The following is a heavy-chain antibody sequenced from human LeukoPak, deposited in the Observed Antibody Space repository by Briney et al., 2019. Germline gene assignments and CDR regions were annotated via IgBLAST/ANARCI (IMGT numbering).Heavy chain of an antibody. V-gene: IGHV3-23*01. CDR3: DGAAF. CDR2: ISDSGGGT. Sequence: TGGSLRLSCAASGFTFNTYCMNCPRQAPGKGLEWVSTISDSGGGTYYADSVKGRFTISRDNSKNTLYLQMNSLRADDTAVYYYDGAAFWGQGSLVTVSS. CDR1: GFTFNTYC. J-gene: IGHJ4*02. D-gene: IGHD2-15*01.